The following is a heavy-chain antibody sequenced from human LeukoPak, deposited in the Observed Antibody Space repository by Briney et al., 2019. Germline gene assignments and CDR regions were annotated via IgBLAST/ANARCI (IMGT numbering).Heavy chain of an antibody. J-gene: IGHJ2*01. D-gene: IGHD3-16*01. CDR1: GFRFSSYA. CDR2: IKFDGTLA. V-gene: IGHV3-74*01. Sequence: PGGSLRLSCGASGFRFSSYAMSWVRQAPGKGLVWVSQIKFDGTLASYADSVKGRFTISRDNANNTLYLQMNSLGTEDTAVYYCVTGHYDSRMYFDLWGRGTLVTVSS. CDR3: VTGHYDSRMYFDL.